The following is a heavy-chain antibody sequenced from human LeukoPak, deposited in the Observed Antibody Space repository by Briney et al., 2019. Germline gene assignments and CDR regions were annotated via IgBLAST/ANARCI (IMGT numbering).Heavy chain of an antibody. J-gene: IGHJ5*02. D-gene: IGHD3-10*01. CDR2: VAGAGDT. Sequence: GGSLRLSCAASGFTFSSYDMHWVRQATGRGLEWVSGVAGAGDTYYADSVKGRFTISRENGKNSLYLQMNSLRAGDTAVYYCAGGGIRGVTWNWLDPWGQGTLVTVSS. V-gene: IGHV3-13*01. CDR1: GFTFSSYD. CDR3: AGGGIRGVTWNWLDP.